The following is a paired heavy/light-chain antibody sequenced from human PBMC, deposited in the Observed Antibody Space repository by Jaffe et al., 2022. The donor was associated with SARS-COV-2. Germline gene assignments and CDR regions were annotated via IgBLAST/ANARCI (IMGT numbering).Heavy chain of an antibody. CDR3: AKDPSCRRFCDSNDY. Sequence: EVQLLESGGGLVQPGGSLRLSCVASGFTFSRYAMSWVRQAPGKGLEWVSAISGSGGSTYYADSVKGQVTISRDNSKNTLYLQMNRLRAEDTAIYYCAKDPSCRRFCDSNDYWGQGTLVTVSS. J-gene: IGHJ4*02. CDR1: GFTFSRYA. CDR2: ISGSGGST. D-gene: IGHD3-22*01. V-gene: IGHV3-23*01.
Light chain of an antibody. CDR2: YDD. V-gene: IGLV1-36*01. CDR1: SSNIGNNA. CDR3: AAWDDSLNVVV. Sequence: QSVLTQPPSMSEAPRQRVTISCSGSSSNIGNNAVNWYQQLPGKAPKLLIYYDDLLPSGVSDRFSGSKSGTSASLAISGLQSEDEADYYCAAWDDSLNVVVFGGGTKLTVL. J-gene: IGLJ2*01.